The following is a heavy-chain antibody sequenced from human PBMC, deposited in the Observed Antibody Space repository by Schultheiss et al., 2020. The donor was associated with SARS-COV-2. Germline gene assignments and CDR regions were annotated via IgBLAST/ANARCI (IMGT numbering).Heavy chain of an antibody. V-gene: IGHV1-18*04. CDR1: GYNFIGYG. CDR3: ARDGLLAAAGDYYYYGMDV. CDR2: IIPIFGTA. D-gene: IGHD6-13*01. J-gene: IGHJ6*02. Sequence: ASVKVSCKASGYNFIGYGISWVRQAPGQGLEWMGGIIPIFGTANYAQKLQGRVTMTTDTSTSTAYMELRSLRSDDTAVYYCARDGLLAAAGDYYYYGMDVWGQGTTVTVSS.